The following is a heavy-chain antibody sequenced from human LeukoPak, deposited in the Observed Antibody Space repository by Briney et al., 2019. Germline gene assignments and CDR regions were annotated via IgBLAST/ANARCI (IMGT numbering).Heavy chain of an antibody. V-gene: IGHV1-46*01. J-gene: IGHJ4*02. CDR2: INPSGGST. Sequence: ASVKVSCKASGYTFTSYYMHWVRQAPGQGLEWMGIINPSGGSTSYAQKFQGRVTMTRDTSTSTVYMELGSLRSDDTAVYYCARDATETYYDFWRGYYTWFDYWGQGTLVTVSS. CDR3: ARDATETYYDFWRGYYTWFDY. CDR1: GYTFTSYY. D-gene: IGHD3-3*01.